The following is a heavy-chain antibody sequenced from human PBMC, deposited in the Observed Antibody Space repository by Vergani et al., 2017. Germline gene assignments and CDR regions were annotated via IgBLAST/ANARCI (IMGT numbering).Heavy chain of an antibody. D-gene: IGHD6-19*01. V-gene: IGHV4-59*01. CDR3: ARVRSGWPQGLDY. Sequence: QVQLQESGPGLVKPSETLSLTCTVSGGPISSYYWSWIRQPPGQGLEWIGYIYYSGSTDCNPSLKSRVTISVDTAKNQFSLKLNSVTAADTAVYYCARVRSGWPQGLDYWGQGTLVTVSS. J-gene: IGHJ4*02. CDR2: IYYSGST. CDR1: GGPISSYY.